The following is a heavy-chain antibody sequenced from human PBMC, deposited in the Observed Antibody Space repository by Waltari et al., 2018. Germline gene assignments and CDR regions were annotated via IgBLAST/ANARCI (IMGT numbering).Heavy chain of an antibody. CDR1: GFSFSSYE. J-gene: IGHJ4*02. Sequence: EVRLVESGGALVQPGGSLRLSCAASGFSFSSYELNWVRQPPGKGLEWLSYISNSGDTIYYADAVKGRFTISRDNVKDSLHLQMNSLRVEDTAVYYCARERTDYFGLGADYWGQGTLVTVSS. CDR3: ARERTDYFGLGADY. V-gene: IGHV3-48*03. D-gene: IGHD3-10*01. CDR2: ISNSGDTI.